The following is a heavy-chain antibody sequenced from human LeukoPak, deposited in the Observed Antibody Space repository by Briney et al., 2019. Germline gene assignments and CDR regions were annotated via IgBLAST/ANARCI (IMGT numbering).Heavy chain of an antibody. CDR1: GYTFTGYY. D-gene: IGHD4-11*01. CDR2: INPNSGGT. J-gene: IGHJ1*01. V-gene: IGHV1-2*02. Sequence: ASVKVSCKASGYTFTGYYMHWVRQAPGQGLEWMAWINPNSGGTNYAQKFQGRVTMTRDTSISTAYMELSRLRSDDTAVYYCARYDYSNLDMAEYFQHWGQGTLVTVSS. CDR3: ARYDYSNLDMAEYFQH.